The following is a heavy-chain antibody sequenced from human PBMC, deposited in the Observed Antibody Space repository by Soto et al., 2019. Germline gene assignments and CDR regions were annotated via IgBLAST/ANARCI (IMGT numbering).Heavy chain of an antibody. CDR3: AKDLIQLWSIYFQH. CDR2: ISGSGGST. V-gene: IGHV3-23*01. J-gene: IGHJ1*01. D-gene: IGHD5-18*01. Sequence: GVLRLSCAASGFTFSSYAMSWVRQAPGKGLEWVSAISGSGGSTYYADSVKGRFTISRDNSKNTLYLQMNSLRAEDTAVYYCAKDLIQLWSIYFQHWGQGTLVTVSS. CDR1: GFTFSSYA.